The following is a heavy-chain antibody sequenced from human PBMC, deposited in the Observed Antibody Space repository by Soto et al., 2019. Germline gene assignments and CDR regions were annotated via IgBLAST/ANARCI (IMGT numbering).Heavy chain of an antibody. Sequence: QVQLQESGPGLVKPSETLSLTCTLSGDPITSGGFYWTWIRQHPAKGLEWIGYIYYSGGTYYNPSLKCRAIESVDASKNQFSLILSAVSAADTAMSYCARDLRGGRSGRFDPWGQGTLVTVSS. CDR3: ARDLRGGRSGRFDP. CDR2: IYYSGGT. V-gene: IGHV4-31*03. D-gene: IGHD1-26*01. CDR1: GDPITSGGFY. J-gene: IGHJ5*02.